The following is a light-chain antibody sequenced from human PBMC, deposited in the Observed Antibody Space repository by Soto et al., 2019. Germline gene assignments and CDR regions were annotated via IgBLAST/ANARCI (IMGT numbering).Light chain of an antibody. CDR2: DAS. Sequence: EIVLTQSPATLSLSQGERATLSCSASQSVTSHLARYQQKPGQAPRLLIYDASSMATGIPSRFIGSGSGTDFTLTISNLEPKDFAVYYCQQRYTWPPSPFAQGTRLEIK. CDR1: QSVTSH. CDR3: QQRYTWPPSP. J-gene: IGKJ5*01. V-gene: IGKV3-11*01.